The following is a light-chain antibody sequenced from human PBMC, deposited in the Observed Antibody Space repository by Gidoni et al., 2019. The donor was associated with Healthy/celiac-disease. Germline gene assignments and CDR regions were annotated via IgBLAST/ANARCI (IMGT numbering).Light chain of an antibody. CDR1: QSISSY. V-gene: IGKV1-39*01. CDR2: AAS. J-gene: IGKJ4*01. CDR3: QQSYSPLT. Sequence: DRQLTQSPSSLSASVGDRVTITCSASQSISSYLNWYQQQPGKAPKLLIYAASSLHSCVPSRCGGSGSVTDFTLTISGLQPEDVATYYRQQSYSPLTFXGXTKVEIK.